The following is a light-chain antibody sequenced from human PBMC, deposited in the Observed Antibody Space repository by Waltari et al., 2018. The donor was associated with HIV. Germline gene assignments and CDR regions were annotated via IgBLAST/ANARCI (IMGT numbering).Light chain of an antibody. J-gene: IGLJ2*01. V-gene: IGLV2-23*02. CDR3: CSYAGSSTVI. CDR1: SSDVGSYNL. Sequence: QSALPQPASVSGSPGQSITISCTATSSDVGSYNLVSWYQQHPGKAPKLMIYEVSKRPSGVSNRFSGSKSANTASLTISGLQAEDEADYYCCSYAGSSTVIFGGGTKLTVL. CDR2: EVS.